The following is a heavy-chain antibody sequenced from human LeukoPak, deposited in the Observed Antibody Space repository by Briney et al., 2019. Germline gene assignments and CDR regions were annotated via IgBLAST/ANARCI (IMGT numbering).Heavy chain of an antibody. Sequence: SETLSLTCSVSGYSISIGYYWGWIRQPPGKGLEWIGSIYHSGSTYYNPSLKSRVTISVDTSKNQFSLKLSSVTAADTAVYYCARVTGYMIEDYFDYWGQGTLVTVSS. CDR2: IYHSGST. CDR1: GYSISIGYY. V-gene: IGHV4-38-2*02. CDR3: ARVTGYMIEDYFDY. D-gene: IGHD3-22*01. J-gene: IGHJ4*02.